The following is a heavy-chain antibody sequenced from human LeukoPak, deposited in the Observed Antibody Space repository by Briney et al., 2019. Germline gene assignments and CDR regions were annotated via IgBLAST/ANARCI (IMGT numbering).Heavy chain of an antibody. CDR3: AGTPATIISSSYYYYYYYMDV. V-gene: IGHV1-69*13. CDR2: IIPILGTA. D-gene: IGHD2-2*01. CDR1: GGTFSSYA. J-gene: IGHJ6*03. Sequence: SVKVSCKASGGTFSSYAISWVRQAPGQGLEWMGGIIPILGTANYAQKFQGRVTITADESTSTAYMELSSLRSEDTAVYYCAGTPATIISSSYYYYYYYMDVWGKGTTVTISS.